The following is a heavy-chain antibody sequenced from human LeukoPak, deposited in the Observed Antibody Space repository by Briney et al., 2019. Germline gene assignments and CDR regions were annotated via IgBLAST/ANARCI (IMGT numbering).Heavy chain of an antibody. CDR1: GYTFTSYA. CDR2: INTNTGNP. J-gene: IGHJ4*02. V-gene: IGHV7-4-1*02. D-gene: IGHD3-3*01. Sequence: ASVKVSCKASGYTFTSYAMNWVRQAPGQGLEWMGWINTNTGNPTYAQGFTGRFVFSLDTSVSTAYLQISSLKAEDTAVYYCARQPPYDFWSGYYIGIDYWGQGTLVTVSS. CDR3: ARQPPYDFWSGYYIGIDY.